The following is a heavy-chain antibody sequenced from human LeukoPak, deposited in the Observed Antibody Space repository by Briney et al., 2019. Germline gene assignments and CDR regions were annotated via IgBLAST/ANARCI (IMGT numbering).Heavy chain of an antibody. J-gene: IGHJ4*02. CDR2: ISSSSSTI. CDR1: GFIFTTYS. D-gene: IGHD3-10*01. V-gene: IGHV3-48*01. CDR3: ASGVDY. Sequence: GGSLRLSCDASGFIFTTYSMNWVRQAPGKGLEWVSHISSSSSTIYYADSVKGRFTISRDNAKNSLYLQMNSLRAEDTAVYYCASGVDYWGQGTLVTVSS.